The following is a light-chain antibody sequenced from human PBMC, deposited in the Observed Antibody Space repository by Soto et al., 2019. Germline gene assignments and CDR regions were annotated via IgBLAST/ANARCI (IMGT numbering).Light chain of an antibody. CDR3: SSYTSSSCVV. CDR2: DVS. Sequence: QSVLTQPASVSGSPGQSITISCTGTSSDVGGYNYVSWYQQHPGKAPKLMIYDVSNRPSGVSNRFSGSKSGNTASLTISGLQAEDEADYYCSSYTSSSCVVFGGGTQLTVL. CDR1: SSDVGGYNY. J-gene: IGLJ2*01. V-gene: IGLV2-14*01.